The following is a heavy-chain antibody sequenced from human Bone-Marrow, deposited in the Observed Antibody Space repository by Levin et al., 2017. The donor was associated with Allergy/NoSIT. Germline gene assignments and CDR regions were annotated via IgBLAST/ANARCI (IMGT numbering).Heavy chain of an antibody. J-gene: IGHJ4*02. CDR1: GGSISSSNW. D-gene: IGHD2/OR15-2a*01. CDR2: IYHLGSS. Sequence: PSETLSLTCTVSGGSISSSNWWSWVRQPPGKGLEWLGEIYHLGSSKYNPSLKSRVIMSVDTSKNQFSLKLNSVTAADTAVYYCATSFLDNWGQGILVTVSS. V-gene: IGHV4-4*02. CDR3: ATSFLDN.